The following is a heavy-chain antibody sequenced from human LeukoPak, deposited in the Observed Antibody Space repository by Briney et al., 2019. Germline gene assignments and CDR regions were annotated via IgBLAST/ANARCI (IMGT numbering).Heavy chain of an antibody. V-gene: IGHV1-24*01. CDR1: GYTLTELS. D-gene: IGHD6-19*01. Sequence: GASVKVSCKVSGYTLTELSMHWVRQAPGKGLEWMGAFDPEDGETIYAKKFQGRVTMTEDTSTDTAYMELSSLRSEDTAVYYCATKQILGGWFDGMGVWGQGTTVTVSS. CDR2: FDPEDGET. CDR3: ATKQILGGWFDGMGV. J-gene: IGHJ6*02.